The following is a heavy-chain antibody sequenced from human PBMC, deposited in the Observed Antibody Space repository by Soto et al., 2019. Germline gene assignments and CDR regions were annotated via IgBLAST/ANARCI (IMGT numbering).Heavy chain of an antibody. CDR3: SGGAAADYCDY. V-gene: IGHV4-4*07. CDR1: SGSFRTYY. D-gene: IGHD6-13*01. CDR2: IYSTEST. J-gene: IGHJ4*02. Sequence: SETLSLTCTVSSGSFRTYYWSWIRQPAGQGLEWIGRIYSTESTLYNPSLKSRITMSVDTSKNQFSLGLSSVTAADPAVDYCSGGAAADYCDYWGQGTVFTASS.